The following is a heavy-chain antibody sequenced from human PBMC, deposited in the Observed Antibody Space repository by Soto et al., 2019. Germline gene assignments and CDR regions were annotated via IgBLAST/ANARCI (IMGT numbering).Heavy chain of an antibody. CDR1: GFTYSSYG. J-gene: IGHJ4*02. CDR2: IWYDGSNK. V-gene: IGHV3-33*01. Sequence: GGSLRLSCAVSGFTYSSYGMHWARQAPGKGLEWVAVIWYDGSNKYYADSVKGRFIISRDDSKNTLSLQMNSLRAEDTAVYYCARDSAWLFDSWGQGTPVTVSS. D-gene: IGHD5-12*01. CDR3: ARDSAWLFDS.